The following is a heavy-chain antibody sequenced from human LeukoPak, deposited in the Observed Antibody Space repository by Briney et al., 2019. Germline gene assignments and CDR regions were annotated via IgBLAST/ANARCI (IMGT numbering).Heavy chain of an antibody. D-gene: IGHD6-19*01. CDR1: GFDFSSNW. J-gene: IGHJ5*02. Sequence: GGSLRLSCAASGFDFSSNWMHWVRHAPGQGLVWVSRINSDGSSTSYADSVKGRFTISRDNAKNTLYLQMNSLRAEDTAVYYCARASSVAATWGQGTLVTVSS. CDR3: ARASSVAAT. V-gene: IGHV3-74*01. CDR2: INSDGSST.